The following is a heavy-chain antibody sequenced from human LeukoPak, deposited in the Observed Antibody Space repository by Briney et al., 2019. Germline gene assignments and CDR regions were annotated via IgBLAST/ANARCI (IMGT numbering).Heavy chain of an antibody. CDR1: GFGFSDYY. V-gene: IGHV3-11*01. Sequence: PGGSLRLSCAASGFGFSDYYMSWIRQAPGKGLEWVSYISGSGSTLYYADSVKGRFTISRDNAKKSLYLQMYSLRAEDTAVYYCARDLGRPFGERADIWGQGTMVTVSS. J-gene: IGHJ3*02. D-gene: IGHD3-10*01. CDR2: ISGSGSTL. CDR3: ARDLGRPFGERADI.